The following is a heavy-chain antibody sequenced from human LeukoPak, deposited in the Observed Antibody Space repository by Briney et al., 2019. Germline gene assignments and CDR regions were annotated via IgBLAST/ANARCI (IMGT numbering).Heavy chain of an antibody. Sequence: ASVKVSCKASGYTFNTYGITWVRQAPGQGLEWMGWISPYNGDTHYAQKFQDRVTMTTDTSTSTAYMDLRSLGFDDTAVYYCARDKAFLGYYDTSGYFQQWFDSWGQGTLVTVSS. CDR3: ARDKAFLGYYDTSGYFQQWFDS. V-gene: IGHV1-18*04. D-gene: IGHD3-22*01. CDR2: ISPYNGDT. CDR1: GYTFNTYG. J-gene: IGHJ5*01.